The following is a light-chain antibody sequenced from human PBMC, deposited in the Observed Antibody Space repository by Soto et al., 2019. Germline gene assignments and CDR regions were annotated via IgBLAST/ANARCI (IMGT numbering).Light chain of an antibody. CDR1: QSVSNSY. Sequence: PGERATLSCRASQSVSNSYLAWYQQKPGQAPRLLIYGASTRAAGISARLSGSGSGTEFTLTISSLKSEDFDVYYCQQSSNSTRTFGQGTKVDIK. CDR3: QQSSNSTRT. CDR2: GAS. J-gene: IGKJ1*01. V-gene: IGKV3-15*01.